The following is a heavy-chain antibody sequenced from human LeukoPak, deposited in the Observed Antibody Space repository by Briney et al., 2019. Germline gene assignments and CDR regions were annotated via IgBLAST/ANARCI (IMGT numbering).Heavy chain of an antibody. CDR3: AGHQLES. CDR1: GFTFSRYW. V-gene: IGHV3-7*01. J-gene: IGHJ4*02. CDR2: IKEDGTER. Sequence: GGSLRLSCAASGFTFSRYWMHWVRQAPGKGLEWVANIKEDGTERYYVDSVKGRFTISRDNAKSSLYLQMDSLRVEDTAVYFCAGHQLESWGQGTLVTVSS.